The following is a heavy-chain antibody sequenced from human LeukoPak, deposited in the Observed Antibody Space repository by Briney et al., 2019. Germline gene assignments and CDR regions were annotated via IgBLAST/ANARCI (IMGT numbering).Heavy chain of an antibody. V-gene: IGHV1-18*01. CDR2: ISAHNGNT. CDR1: GYTFTTYG. CDR3: ARDPYYHDNRGYRNNWCDP. J-gene: IGHJ5*02. Sequence: ASVTVSCKPSGYTFTTYGISWVRQAPGQGLEWMGWISAHNGNTHSAQKFQGRVTMTTETSTSTVYMEMRSLRSDDTAVYYCARDPYYHDNRGYRNNWCDPWGQGTLVTVSS. D-gene: IGHD3-22*01.